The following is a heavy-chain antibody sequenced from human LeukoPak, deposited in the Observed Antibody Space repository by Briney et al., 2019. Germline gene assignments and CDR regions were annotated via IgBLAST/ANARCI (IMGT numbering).Heavy chain of an antibody. CDR2: IYTSGST. V-gene: IGHV4-61*02. Sequence: SQTLSLTCTVSGGSISSGSNYWSWIRQPAGKGLEWIGRIYTSGSTNYNPSLKSRVTISVDTSKNQFSLKLSSVTAADTAVYYCARESYCGGDCRTFDYWGQGTLVTVSS. CDR3: ARESYCGGDCRTFDY. D-gene: IGHD2-21*02. J-gene: IGHJ4*02. CDR1: GGSISSGSNY.